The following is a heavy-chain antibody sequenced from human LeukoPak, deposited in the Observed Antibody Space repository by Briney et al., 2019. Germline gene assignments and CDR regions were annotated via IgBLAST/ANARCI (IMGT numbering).Heavy chain of an antibody. J-gene: IGHJ4*02. Sequence: PGGSLRLSCAASGFTFSDYYMSWIRQAPGKGLEWVSYISSSGSTIHYADSVKGRFTISRDNAKNSLYLQMNSLRAEDTAVYYCARDKGLLWFGELQYYFDYWGQGTLVTVSS. D-gene: IGHD3-10*01. CDR3: ARDKGLLWFGELQYYFDY. CDR1: GFTFSDYY. V-gene: IGHV3-11*01. CDR2: ISSSGSTI.